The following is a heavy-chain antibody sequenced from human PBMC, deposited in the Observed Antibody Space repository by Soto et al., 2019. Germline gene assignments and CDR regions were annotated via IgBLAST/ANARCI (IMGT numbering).Heavy chain of an antibody. D-gene: IGHD3-22*01. CDR3: ASSYDSSGYYGY. CDR1: AGSISSGDYY. Sequence: SETLSLTCTVSAGSISSGDYYWSWLRQPPGKSLEWIGCIYCRGTTDYNRSLRGRLTISVDPAKTGFSWMLSAVTAADPAVYYCASSYDSSGYYGYWGQGTLVPVSS. J-gene: IGHJ4*02. CDR2: IYCRGTT. V-gene: IGHV4-30-4*01.